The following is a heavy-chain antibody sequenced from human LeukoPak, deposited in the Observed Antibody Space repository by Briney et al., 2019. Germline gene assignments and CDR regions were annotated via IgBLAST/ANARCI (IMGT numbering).Heavy chain of an antibody. Sequence: ASVKVSCKASGYTFTGYYMHWVRQAPGKGLEWMGGFDPEDGESIYAQKFQGRVTMTEDTSTDTAYMELSSLRSEDTAVYYCATAQYYYDSSGYYYFDYWGQGTLVTVSS. CDR1: GYTFTGYY. CDR2: FDPEDGES. V-gene: IGHV1-24*01. CDR3: ATAQYYYDSSGYYYFDY. D-gene: IGHD3-22*01. J-gene: IGHJ4*02.